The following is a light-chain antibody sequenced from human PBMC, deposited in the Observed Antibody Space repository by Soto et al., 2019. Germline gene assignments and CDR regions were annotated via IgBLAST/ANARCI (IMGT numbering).Light chain of an antibody. CDR2: DVS. Sequence: QSALTQPASVSGSPGQSITISCTGTSSDVGGYNYVSWYQQHPGKAPKLMIYDVSNRPSGVSNRFSGSKSGNTASLTISGLQAEDEADYYCSSYTSSSTYVVFGGGTKLPS. J-gene: IGLJ2*01. CDR3: SSYTSSSTYVV. V-gene: IGLV2-14*01. CDR1: SSDVGGYNY.